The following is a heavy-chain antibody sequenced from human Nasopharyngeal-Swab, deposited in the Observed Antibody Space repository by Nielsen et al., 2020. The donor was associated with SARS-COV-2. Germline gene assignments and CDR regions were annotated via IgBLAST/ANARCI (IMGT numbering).Heavy chain of an antibody. D-gene: IGHD3-3*01. CDR3: ASSYYDFWSGYYYHGASDI. CDR2: ISYDGSNK. V-gene: IGHV3-30*04. Sequence: WIRQPPVTVLAWVAVISYDGSNKYYADSVKGRFTISRDNSKNTLYLQMNSLRAEDTAVYYCASSYYDFWSGYYYHGASDIWGQGTMVTVSS. J-gene: IGHJ3*02.